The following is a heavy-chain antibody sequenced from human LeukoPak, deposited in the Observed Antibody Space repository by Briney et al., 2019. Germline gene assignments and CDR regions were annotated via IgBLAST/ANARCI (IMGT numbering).Heavy chain of an antibody. Sequence: GGSLRLSSAASGFTFSNYEMNWVRQAPGKGLEWVSSISISGTTLYYADSVKGRFTISRDNAKNSLSLQMNSLRAEDTAVYYCARARLSSTGGDDWGQGTLVTVSS. D-gene: IGHD3-16*01. J-gene: IGHJ4*02. CDR3: ARARLSSTGGDD. V-gene: IGHV3-48*03. CDR2: ISISGTTL. CDR1: GFTFSNYE.